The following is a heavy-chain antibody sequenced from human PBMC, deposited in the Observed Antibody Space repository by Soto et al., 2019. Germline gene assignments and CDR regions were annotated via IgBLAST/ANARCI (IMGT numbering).Heavy chain of an antibody. CDR2: IKGDGSVT. CDR1: GFTFSNSW. D-gene: IGHD6-6*01. Sequence: PGGSLRLSCAASGFTFSNSWMSWARQAPGKGLEWVANIKGDGSVTQYVASVEGRFTISRDNAKYSLYLQMNSLRVEDTALYYCVIPTRSVRGMGVWGQGTTVTVSS. CDR3: VIPTRSVRGMGV. J-gene: IGHJ6*02. V-gene: IGHV3-7*03.